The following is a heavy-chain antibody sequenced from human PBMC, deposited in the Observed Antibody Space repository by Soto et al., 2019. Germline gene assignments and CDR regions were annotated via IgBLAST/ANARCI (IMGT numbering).Heavy chain of an antibody. J-gene: IGHJ4*02. D-gene: IGHD3-3*01. V-gene: IGHV3-23*01. CDR3: AKVDLSYYDFWSGYEVFDY. Sequence: GGSLRLSCAASGFTFSSYAMSWVRQAPGKGLEWVSAISGSGGSTYYADSVKGRFTISRDNSKNTLYLQMNSLRAEDAAVYYCAKVDLSYYDFWSGYEVFDYWGQGTLVTVSS. CDR2: ISGSGGST. CDR1: GFTFSSYA.